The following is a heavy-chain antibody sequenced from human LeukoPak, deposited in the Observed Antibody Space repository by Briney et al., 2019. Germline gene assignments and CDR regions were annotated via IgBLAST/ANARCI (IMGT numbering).Heavy chain of an antibody. Sequence: SETLSLTCTVTGYSISSGYYWGWIRQPPGKGLEWIANIYHGGATYYNPSLKSRVIILVDTSKNQFSLKLSSVTASDTAVYYCARVTGIWHFDLWGRGTLVTVSS. J-gene: IGHJ2*01. CDR1: GYSISSGYY. CDR2: IYHGGAT. V-gene: IGHV4-38-2*02. D-gene: IGHD7-27*01. CDR3: ARVTGIWHFDL.